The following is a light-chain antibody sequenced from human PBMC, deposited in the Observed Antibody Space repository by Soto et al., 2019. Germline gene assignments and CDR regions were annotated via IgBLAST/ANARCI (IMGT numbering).Light chain of an antibody. V-gene: IGLV2-11*01. J-gene: IGLJ1*01. CDR3: CSYAGSYSYV. CDR2: DVS. Sequence: QSVLTQPRSVSGSPGQSVTISCTGTSSDVGGYNYVSWYQQHPGKAPKLMIYDVSKRPSGVPDRFSGSKSGNTASLTISGLQAEDEADYYCCSYAGSYSYVFRTGTQVTVL. CDR1: SSDVGGYNY.